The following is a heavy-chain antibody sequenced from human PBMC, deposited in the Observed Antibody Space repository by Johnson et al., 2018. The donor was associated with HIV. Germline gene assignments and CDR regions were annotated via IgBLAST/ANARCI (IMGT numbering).Heavy chain of an antibody. D-gene: IGHD5-24*01. Sequence: QVQLLESGGGLVQPGGSLRLSCAASKFTVSSNYMSWVRQAPGKGLEWVTFIQYDGSNKHYADSVKGRFTISRDNSKKTLYLQMNSLRAEDTAVYYCARACRDGYTCDAFDIWGQGTMVTVSS. CDR3: ARACRDGYTCDAFDI. J-gene: IGHJ3*02. V-gene: IGHV3-30*02. CDR2: IQYDGSNK. CDR1: KFTVSSNY.